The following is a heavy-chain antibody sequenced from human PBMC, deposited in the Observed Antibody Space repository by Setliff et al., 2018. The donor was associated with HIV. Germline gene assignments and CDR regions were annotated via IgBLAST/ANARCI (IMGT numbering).Heavy chain of an antibody. J-gene: IGHJ4*02. CDR3: ARAASGNIQYFDY. D-gene: IGHD5-18*01. V-gene: IGHV3-74*01. CDR1: GFTFSSYW. Sequence: GGSLRLSCAASGFTFSSYWMHWVRQAPGKGLVWVSRIRSDGSSTTYADSVKGRFAISRDNAKNTLYLQMNSLRAEDTAVYYCARAASGNIQYFDYWGQGTLVTVSS. CDR2: IRSDGSST.